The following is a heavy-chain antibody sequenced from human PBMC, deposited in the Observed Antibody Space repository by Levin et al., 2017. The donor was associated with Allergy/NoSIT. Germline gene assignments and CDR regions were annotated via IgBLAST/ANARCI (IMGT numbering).Heavy chain of an antibody. V-gene: IGHV4-34*01. D-gene: IGHD4-17*01. CDR1: GGSFSAYY. J-gene: IGHJ4*02. CDR2: INHSGST. Sequence: SQTLSLTCAVYGGSFSAYYWSWIRQPPGKGLEWIGEINHSGSTNYNPSLKSRVTMSVDTSKKQSSLQLSSVTAADTAVYFCARDYDEYVWGQGTLVTVSA. CDR3: ARDYDEYV.